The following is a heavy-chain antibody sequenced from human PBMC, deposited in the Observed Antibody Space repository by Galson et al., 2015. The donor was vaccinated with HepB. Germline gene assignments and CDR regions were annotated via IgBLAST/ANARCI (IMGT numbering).Heavy chain of an antibody. CDR3: ARDKHDIRTGWGESIDF. CDR1: GFTFSHYA. Sequence: SLRLSCAASGFTFSHYAMHWVRQAPGKGLDWVAVVWDNGQYQYYGDSVKGRFTISKDISKNTVYLQMNSLSAEDTAIYFCARDKHDIRTGWGESIDFWGQGTLVTVSS. V-gene: IGHV3-33*01. CDR2: VWDNGQYQ. J-gene: IGHJ4*02. D-gene: IGHD3-9*01.